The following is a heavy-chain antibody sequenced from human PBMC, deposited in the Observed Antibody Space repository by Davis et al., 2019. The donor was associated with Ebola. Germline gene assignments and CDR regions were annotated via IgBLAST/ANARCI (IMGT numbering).Heavy chain of an antibody. Sequence: MPSETLSLTCTVSGGSISGYQWAWIRQPPGKGLEWIGYIYYSGSTNYNPSLKSRVTISVDTSKNQFSLKLSSVTAADTAVYYCARDGYDFWSGYYSYYFDYWGQGTLVTVSS. J-gene: IGHJ4*02. V-gene: IGHV4-59*01. D-gene: IGHD3-3*01. CDR1: GGSISGYQ. CDR2: IYYSGST. CDR3: ARDGYDFWSGYYSYYFDY.